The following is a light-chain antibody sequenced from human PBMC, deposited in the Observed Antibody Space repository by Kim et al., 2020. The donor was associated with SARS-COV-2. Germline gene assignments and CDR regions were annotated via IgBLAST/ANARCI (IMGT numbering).Light chain of an antibody. J-gene: IGKJ2*01. CDR2: DAS. Sequence: LSLSLGERATLSCRASQSVSSYLAWYQQKPGQAPRLLIYDASNRATGIPARFSGSGSGTDFTLTISSLEPEDFAVYYCQQRSNWYTFGQGTKLEI. CDR1: QSVSSY. V-gene: IGKV3-11*01. CDR3: QQRSNWYT.